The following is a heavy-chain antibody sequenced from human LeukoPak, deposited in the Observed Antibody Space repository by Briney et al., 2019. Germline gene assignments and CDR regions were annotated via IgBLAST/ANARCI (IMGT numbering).Heavy chain of an antibody. J-gene: IGHJ6*04. CDR2: ISSSSSYI. CDR3: WVVAASYGMDV. V-gene: IGHV3-21*01. CDR1: GFTFSSYS. Sequence: GGSLRLSCAASGFTFSSYSMNWVRQAPGTGLDWVSSISSSSSYIYYADSVKGRFTISRDNAKNSLYLQMNSLRAEDTAVYYCWVVAASYGMDVWGKGTTVTVPS. D-gene: IGHD2-15*01.